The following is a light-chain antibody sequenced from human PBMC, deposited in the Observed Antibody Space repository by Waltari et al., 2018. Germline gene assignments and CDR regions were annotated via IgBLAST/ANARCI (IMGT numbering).Light chain of an antibody. J-gene: IGKJ1*01. CDR1: QSVGRS. V-gene: IGKV3-20*01. CDR3: QMYVRLPVT. CDR2: DAS. Sequence: EIVLTQSPGTLSLSPRERATLSCRASQSVGRSLAWYQQKPGQAPRLLIFDASNRATASPERFSGSGSGTDFSLTISRLEPEDFAVYYCQMYVRLPVTFGQGTKVEIK.